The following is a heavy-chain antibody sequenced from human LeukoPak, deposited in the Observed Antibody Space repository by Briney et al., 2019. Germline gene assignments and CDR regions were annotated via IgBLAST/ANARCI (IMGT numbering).Heavy chain of an antibody. CDR1: GFTFSSYA. CDR2: ISGRGGST. D-gene: IGHD2-2*01. V-gene: IGHV3-23*01. CDR3: AKGRSPLPAALYYFDY. J-gene: IGHJ4*02. Sequence: GGSLRLSCAASGFTFSSYAMSWVRQAPGKGREGVSAISGRGGSTYYADSVKRRFTIYSENSKNTLYLQMNSLRAEDTAVYYCAKGRSPLPAALYYFDYWGQGTLVTVSS.